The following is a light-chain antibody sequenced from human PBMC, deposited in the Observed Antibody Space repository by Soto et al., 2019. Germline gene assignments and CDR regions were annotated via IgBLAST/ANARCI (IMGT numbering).Light chain of an antibody. J-gene: IGKJ4*01. CDR3: QQSYNTELT. CDR1: QSISSY. V-gene: IGKV1-39*01. CDR2: AAS. Sequence: DIQMTQSPSSLSASVGDRVTITCRASQSISSYLNWYQQKPGKAPKLLIYAASSLQSGVPSRFSGSGSGTEFTLTISSLQPEDFASYYCQQSYNTELTFGGGTKVEIK.